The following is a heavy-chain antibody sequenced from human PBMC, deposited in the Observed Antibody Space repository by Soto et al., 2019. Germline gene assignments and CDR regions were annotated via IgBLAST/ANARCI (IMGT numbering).Heavy chain of an antibody. V-gene: IGHV1-2*04. CDR1: GYTFTGYY. Sequence: ASVKVSCKASGYTFTGYYMHWVRQAPGQGLEWMGWINPNSGGTNYAQKFQGWVTMTRDTSISTAYMELSRLRSDDTAVYYGARGGGSYSYYFDYWGQGTLVTVSS. CDR3: ARGGGSYSYYFDY. D-gene: IGHD1-26*01. CDR2: INPNSGGT. J-gene: IGHJ4*02.